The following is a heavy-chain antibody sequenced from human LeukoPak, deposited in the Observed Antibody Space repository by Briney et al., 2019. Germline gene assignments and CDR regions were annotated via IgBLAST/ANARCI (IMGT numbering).Heavy chain of an antibody. CDR1: GFTFSSYE. D-gene: IGHD6-19*01. Sequence: GGSLRLSCAASGFTFSSYEMNWVRQAPGKGLEWVSYISSSGSTIYYADSVKGRFTISRDNAKKSLYLQMNSLRAEDMALYYCAKSSPGYSSGWLQHWGQGTLVTVSS. CDR2: ISSSGSTI. J-gene: IGHJ1*01. V-gene: IGHV3-48*03. CDR3: AKSSPGYSSGWLQH.